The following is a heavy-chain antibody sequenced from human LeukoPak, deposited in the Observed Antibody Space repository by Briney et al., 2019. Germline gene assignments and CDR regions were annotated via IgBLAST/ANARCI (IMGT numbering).Heavy chain of an antibody. CDR2: ISSSGGTI. D-gene: IGHD2-2*01. V-gene: IGHV3-48*04. CDR1: GFIFTSYS. J-gene: IGHJ6*02. Sequence: GGSLRLSCATYGFIFTSYSMNWVRQAPGKGLEWVSYISSSGGTIYYADSVKGRFTISRDNAKNSLYLQMNSLRAEDTAVYYCARDLSYCTITSCSYYYYGMDVWSQGTTVTVSS. CDR3: ARDLSYCTITSCSYYYYGMDV.